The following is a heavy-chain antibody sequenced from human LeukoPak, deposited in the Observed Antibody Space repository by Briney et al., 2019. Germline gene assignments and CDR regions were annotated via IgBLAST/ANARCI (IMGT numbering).Heavy chain of an antibody. J-gene: IGHJ6*02. V-gene: IGHV4-59*08. CDR3: ARWDYYDAMDV. CDR1: GGSISSYY. D-gene: IGHD1-26*01. CDR2: IYYSGST. Sequence: SETLSLTCTVSGGSISSYYWSWIRQPPGKGLEWIGYIYYSGSTDYNPSLKSRVTISVDTSKNQFSLKLSSVTAADTAVYYCARWDYYDAMDVWGQGTTVTVSS.